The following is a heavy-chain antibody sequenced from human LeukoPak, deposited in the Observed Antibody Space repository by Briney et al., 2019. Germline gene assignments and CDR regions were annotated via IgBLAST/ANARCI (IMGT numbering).Heavy chain of an antibody. Sequence: GRSLRLSCAASGFTFSSYAMHWVRQAPGKGLEWVAVISYDGSNKYYADSVKGRFTISRDNSKNTLYLQMNSLRAEGTAVYYCARDRSRVQLWFSFDYWGQGTLVTVSS. CDR1: GFTFSSYA. CDR2: ISYDGSNK. V-gene: IGHV3-30-3*01. J-gene: IGHJ4*02. D-gene: IGHD5-18*01. CDR3: ARDRSRVQLWFSFDY.